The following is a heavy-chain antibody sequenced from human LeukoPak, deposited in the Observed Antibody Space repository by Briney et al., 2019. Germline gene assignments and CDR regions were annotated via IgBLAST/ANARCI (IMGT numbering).Heavy chain of an antibody. CDR3: AWRSSGLNY. J-gene: IGHJ4*02. CDR1: GYTFTSYD. Sequence: ASVKVSCKASGYTFTSYDINWVRQATGQGLEWMGWMSPNSGNTGYAQKFQGRVTITRNTSISTAYMELSSLRSEDTAMYYCAWRSSGLNYWGEGTLVTVSS. CDR2: MSPNSGNT. D-gene: IGHD3-22*01. V-gene: IGHV1-8*03.